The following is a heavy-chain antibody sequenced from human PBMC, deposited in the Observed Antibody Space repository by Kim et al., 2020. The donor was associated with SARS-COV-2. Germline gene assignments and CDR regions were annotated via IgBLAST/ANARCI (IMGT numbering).Heavy chain of an antibody. CDR2: IWSDGSNK. V-gene: IGHV3-33*01. J-gene: IGHJ4*02. Sequence: GGSLRLSCAASGFTFTRYGLHWVRQAPGKGLEWVAIIWSDGSNKYHADSVKGWFTISRDDSKSTLYLQMNSLRVDDSAVYFCARLGSGTWSNLDYWGQGTLVTVSS. CDR1: GFTFTRYG. CDR3: ARLGSGTWSNLDY. D-gene: IGHD6-13*01.